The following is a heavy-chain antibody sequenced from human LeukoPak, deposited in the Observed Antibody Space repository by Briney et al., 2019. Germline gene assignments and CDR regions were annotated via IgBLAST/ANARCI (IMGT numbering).Heavy chain of an antibody. J-gene: IGHJ5*02. CDR2: ISSGGRTI. CDR3: ARDQERITMVRGVAKPNWFDP. Sequence: GGSLRLSCAASGFTFSDYYMSWIRQAPGKGLEWVSCISSGGRTIYYADSVKGRFTISRDNAKNSLYLQMNSLRAEDTAIYYCARDQERITMVRGVAKPNWFDPWGQGTLVTVSS. D-gene: IGHD3-10*01. CDR1: GFTFSDYY. V-gene: IGHV3-11*01.